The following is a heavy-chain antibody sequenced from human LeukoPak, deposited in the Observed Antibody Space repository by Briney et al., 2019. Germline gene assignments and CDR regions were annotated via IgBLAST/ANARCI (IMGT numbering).Heavy chain of an antibody. V-gene: IGHV3-53*01. Sequence: GGSLRLSCAASGFTVSSNYMSWVRQAPGKGLEWVSVIYSGGSTYYADSVKGRFTISRDNSKNTLYLQMNSLRAEDTAVYYCARSGRFGEIYFDDWGQGTLVTVSS. CDR1: GFTVSSNY. D-gene: IGHD3-10*01. CDR2: IYSGGST. J-gene: IGHJ4*02. CDR3: ARSGRFGEIYFDD.